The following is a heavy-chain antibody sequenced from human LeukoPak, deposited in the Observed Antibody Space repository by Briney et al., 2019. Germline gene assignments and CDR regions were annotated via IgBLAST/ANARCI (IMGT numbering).Heavy chain of an antibody. Sequence: SVKVSCKASGGTFSSYAISWVRQAPGQGLEWMGRIIPILGIAHYAQKFQGRVTITADKSTSTAYMELSSLRSEDTAVYYCATGADIVVVPAGYHFDYWGQGTLVTVSS. J-gene: IGHJ4*02. V-gene: IGHV1-69*04. CDR2: IIPILGIA. CDR3: ATGADIVVVPAGYHFDY. CDR1: GGTFSSYA. D-gene: IGHD2-2*01.